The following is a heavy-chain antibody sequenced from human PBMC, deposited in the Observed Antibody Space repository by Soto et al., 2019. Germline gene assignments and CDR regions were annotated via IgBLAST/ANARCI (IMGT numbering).Heavy chain of an antibody. V-gene: IGHV3-11*01. Sequence: QAQVVESGGGLVKPGGSLRPSCATSGINFSDHFMAWIRLSPGKGLEWIAYISGSGTTIYYADSVRGRFTISRDNANDSIYLQMNSLRAEDTAVYYCARDGRYKTPYDGFDTWGQGTMVTVSS. D-gene: IGHD1-26*01. CDR2: ISGSGTTI. J-gene: IGHJ3*02. CDR1: GINFSDHF. CDR3: ARDGRYKTPYDGFDT.